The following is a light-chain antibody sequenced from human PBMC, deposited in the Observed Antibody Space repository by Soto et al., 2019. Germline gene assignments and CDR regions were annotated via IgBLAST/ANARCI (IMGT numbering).Light chain of an antibody. CDR2: GAS. J-gene: IGKJ1*01. CDR1: QSITRN. V-gene: IGKV3-15*01. Sequence: EIVVTQSPATLSASPGERATLSCRASQSITRNLAWYQQKPGQAPRLLVYGASTRATGIPARFSGSGSGTEFTLTISSLQSEDFAVYYCQQYNNWPLWTFGQGTKVEIK. CDR3: QQYNNWPLWT.